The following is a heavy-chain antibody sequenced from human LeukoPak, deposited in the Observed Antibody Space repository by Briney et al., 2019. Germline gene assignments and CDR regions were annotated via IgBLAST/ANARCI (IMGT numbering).Heavy chain of an antibody. J-gene: IGHJ4*02. Sequence: QTGGSLRLSCAASGFTFSSYGMHWVRQAPGKGLEWVAFIWYDGSDEYYADSVKGRFTISRDNSKNTLYLQMKSLTTEDTAVYYCAKGGGELGSGSLDYWGQGTLVTVSS. D-gene: IGHD3-10*01. CDR1: GFTFSSYG. CDR2: IWYDGSDE. CDR3: AKGGGELGSGSLDY. V-gene: IGHV3-30*02.